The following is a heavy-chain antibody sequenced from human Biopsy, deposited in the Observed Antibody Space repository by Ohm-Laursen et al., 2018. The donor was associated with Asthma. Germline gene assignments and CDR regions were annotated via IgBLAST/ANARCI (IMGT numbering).Heavy chain of an antibody. CDR3: ARTTYGHDGFDP. J-gene: IGHJ5*02. D-gene: IGHD4-17*01. CDR2: IYYSGST. Sequence: TLSLTCTVSGGSINIGDYYWSWIRQHPVMGLEWIGHIYYSGSTYYNPSLKSRVSISLDTSKNQFSLSLTSVTAADTAVYYCARTTYGHDGFDPWGQGTLVTVSS. V-gene: IGHV4-31*03. CDR1: GGSINIGDYY.